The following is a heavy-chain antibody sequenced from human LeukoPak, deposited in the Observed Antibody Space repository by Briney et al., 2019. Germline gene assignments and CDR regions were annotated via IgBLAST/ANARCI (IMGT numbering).Heavy chain of an antibody. J-gene: IGHJ5*02. Sequence: PSETLSLTCTVSGGSISTYYWSWIRQPPGKGLEWIGYIYYSGSTNYNASLNSRVTISVDTSKNQFSLKLSSVTAADTAVYYCARSSAEGYQRWFDPWGQGTLVTVSS. V-gene: IGHV4-59*01. D-gene: IGHD5-12*01. CDR3: ARSSAEGYQRWFDP. CDR2: IYYSGST. CDR1: GGSISTYY.